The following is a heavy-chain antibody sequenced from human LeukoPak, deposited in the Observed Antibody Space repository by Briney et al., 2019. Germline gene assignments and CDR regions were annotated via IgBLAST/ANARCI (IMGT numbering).Heavy chain of an antibody. CDR1: GFTFSSYA. CDR3: AKERYYGSGSYYGPFNWFGP. CDR2: ISGSGGST. V-gene: IGHV3-23*01. J-gene: IGHJ5*02. D-gene: IGHD3-10*01. Sequence: GGSLRLSCAASGFTFSSYAMSWVRQAPGKGLEWVSAISGSGGSTYYADSVKGRFTISRDNSKNTLYLQMNSLRAEDTAVYYCAKERYYGSGSYYGPFNWFGPWGQGTLVTVSS.